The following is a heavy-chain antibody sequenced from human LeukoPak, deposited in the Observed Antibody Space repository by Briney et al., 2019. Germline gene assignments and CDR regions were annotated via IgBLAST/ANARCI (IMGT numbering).Heavy chain of an antibody. V-gene: IGHV3-74*01. D-gene: IGHD3-10*01. CDR1: AFTFSNYW. CDR2: ISDGSST. Sequence: GGSLRLSCAASAFTFSNYWMHWVRQAPGKGLVWVSRISDGSSTSYADSVKGRFTISRDTAKNTLYLQMNSLRDEDAAVYFCARGGSRPLDYWGQGTLVTVSS. J-gene: IGHJ4*02. CDR3: ARGGSRPLDY.